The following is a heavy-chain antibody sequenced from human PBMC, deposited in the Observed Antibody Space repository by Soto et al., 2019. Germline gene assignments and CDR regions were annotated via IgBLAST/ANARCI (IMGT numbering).Heavy chain of an antibody. V-gene: IGHV1-18*01. J-gene: IGHJ4*01. Sequence: QVQLVQSGAEVKKPGASVKVSCKASGYTFTTYGISWVRQAPGQGLEWMGWISAYNGNTKYPQKLQARVTITTDTSTSTAYMELRSLTSDDTAVYYCARDSPPVDYWGHGTLVTGSS. CDR1: GYTFTTYG. CDR3: ARDSPPVDY. CDR2: ISAYNGNT.